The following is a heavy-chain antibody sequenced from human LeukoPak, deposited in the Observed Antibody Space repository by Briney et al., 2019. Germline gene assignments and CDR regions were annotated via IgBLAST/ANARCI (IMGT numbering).Heavy chain of an antibody. CDR3: TREGRQWRVDY. D-gene: IGHD6-19*01. J-gene: IGHJ4*02. CDR2: IRSKANNYAT. Sequence: GGSLRLSCAASGFTFSDAAMHWVRQASGKGLEWVGRIRSKANNYATSYGASVKGRFTISRDDSKNTAYLQMNSLKTEDTAVYYCTREGRQWRVDYWGQGTLVTVSS. CDR1: GFTFSDAA. V-gene: IGHV3-73*01.